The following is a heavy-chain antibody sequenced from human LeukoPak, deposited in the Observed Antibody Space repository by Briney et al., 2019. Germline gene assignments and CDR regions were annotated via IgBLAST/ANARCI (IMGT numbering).Heavy chain of an antibody. CDR3: ARQHDSYYYYYIDV. Sequence: SETLSLTCAVSGYSISNGYYWVWIRPPPGRGLEWIGSLYHSDSAYNNTSLRSRVSMSVDTSKNQFSLTLSFVTAADTAVYYCARQHDSYYYYYIDVWGSGTTVTVSS. V-gene: IGHV4-38-2*01. J-gene: IGHJ6*03. CDR2: LYHSDSA. CDR1: GYSISNGYY.